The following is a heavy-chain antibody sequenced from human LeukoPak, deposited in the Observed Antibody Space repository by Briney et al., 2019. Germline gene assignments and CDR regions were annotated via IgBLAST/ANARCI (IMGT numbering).Heavy chain of an antibody. CDR1: GVSSSVYY. Sequence: SETLSLTCAVYGVSSSVYYWSWIRQPPGKGLEWIGEINHSGSTKFNPSLKSRVTLSIDTSRNQFSLNLSSVTAADTAVYYCARLFCYSTACYVDSWGQGTLVTVSS. CDR3: ARLFCYSTACYVDS. CDR2: INHSGST. J-gene: IGHJ4*02. V-gene: IGHV4-34*01. D-gene: IGHD2-2*01.